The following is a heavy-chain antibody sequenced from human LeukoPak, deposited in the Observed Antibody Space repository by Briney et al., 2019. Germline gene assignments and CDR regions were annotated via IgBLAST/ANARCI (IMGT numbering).Heavy chain of an antibody. V-gene: IGHV3-30*02. CDR1: GFTFSSYG. CDR2: IRYDGSNK. D-gene: IGHD2-2*01. J-gene: IGHJ4*02. Sequence: PGGSLRLSXAASGFTFSSYGMHWVRQAPGKGLEWVAFIRYDGSNKYYADSVKGRFTISRDNSKSTLYLQMNSLRPEDTAVYYCAKDVVWYCSSTSCSSPGYWGQGSLVTVSS. CDR3: AKDVVWYCSSTSCSSPGY.